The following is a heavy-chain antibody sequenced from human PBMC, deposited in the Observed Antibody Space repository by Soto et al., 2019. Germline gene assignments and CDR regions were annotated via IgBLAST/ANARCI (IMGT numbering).Heavy chain of an antibody. Sequence: SETLSLTCTVSGGSISSSSYYWGWIRQPPGKGLEWIGSIYYSGSTYYNPSLKSRVTISVDTSKNQFSLKLSSVTAADTAVYYCAGMGDYDFWSGYPHQNNWFDPWGQGTLVTVSS. J-gene: IGHJ5*02. CDR2: IYYSGST. D-gene: IGHD3-3*01. CDR1: GGSISSSSYY. V-gene: IGHV4-39*01. CDR3: AGMGDYDFWSGYPHQNNWFDP.